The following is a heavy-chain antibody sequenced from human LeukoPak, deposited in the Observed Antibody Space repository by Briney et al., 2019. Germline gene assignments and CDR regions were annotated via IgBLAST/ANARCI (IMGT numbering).Heavy chain of an antibody. CDR2: INPNSGGT. J-gene: IGHJ6*02. CDR1: GYTFTGYY. CDR3: ARDSGDYFRADGMDV. D-gene: IGHD4-17*01. Sequence: ASVKVSCKASGYTFTGYYMHWVRQAPGQGLEWMGRINPNSGGTNYAQKFQGRVTMTRDTSFSTAYMELSRLRSDDTAVYYCARDSGDYFRADGMDVWGQGTTVTVSS. V-gene: IGHV1-2*06.